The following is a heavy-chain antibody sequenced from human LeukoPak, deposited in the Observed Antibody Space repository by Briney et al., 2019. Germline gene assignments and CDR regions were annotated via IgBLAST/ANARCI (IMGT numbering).Heavy chain of an antibody. D-gene: IGHD1-26*01. CDR3: ARRLGGPDRYYYYGMDV. J-gene: IGHJ6*02. V-gene: IGHV3-53*01. CDR2: IYSGGST. CDR1: GFTVSSNY. Sequence: PGGSLRLSCAASGFTVSSNYMSWARQAPGKGLEWVSVIYSGGSTYYADSVKGRFTISRDNTKNTLYLQMNSLRAEDTAVYYCARRLGGPDRYYYYGMDVWGQGTTVTVSS.